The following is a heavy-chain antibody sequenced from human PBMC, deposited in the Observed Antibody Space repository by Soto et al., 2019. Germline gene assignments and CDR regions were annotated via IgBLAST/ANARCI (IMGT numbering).Heavy chain of an antibody. J-gene: IGHJ4*02. CDR3: ARRPTDIVVVPAAPTGFDY. D-gene: IGHD2-2*01. CDR2: INHSGST. V-gene: IGHV4-34*01. Sequence: QVQLQQWGAGLLKPSETLSLTCAVYGGSFSGYYWSWIRQPPGKGLEWIGEINHSGSTNYNPSLKSRVTIPVDTSKNQFSLKLSSVTAADTAVYYCARRPTDIVVVPAAPTGFDYWGQGTLVTVSS. CDR1: GGSFSGYY.